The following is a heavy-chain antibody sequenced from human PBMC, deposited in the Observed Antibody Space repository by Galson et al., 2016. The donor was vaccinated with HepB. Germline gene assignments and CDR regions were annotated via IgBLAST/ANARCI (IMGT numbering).Heavy chain of an antibody. J-gene: IGHJ2*01. CDR2: INCDGGST. V-gene: IGHV3-74*01. CDR3: ARDPPYYDILTDEGYFDL. CDR1: GFTFSSYW. D-gene: IGHD3-9*01. Sequence: SLRLSCAASGFTFSSYWMHWVRQAPGKGLVWVSRINCDGGSTSYADSVKGRFTISRDNAKNTLYLQMNSLGAEDTAVYYCARDPPYYDILTDEGYFDLGRGGTLATFSS.